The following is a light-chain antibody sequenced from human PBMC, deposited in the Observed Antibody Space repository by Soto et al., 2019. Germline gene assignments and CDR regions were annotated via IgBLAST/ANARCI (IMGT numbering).Light chain of an antibody. V-gene: IGKV3-11*01. CDR2: AAS. CDR3: QQRGDRPRT. CDR1: QSVSNY. J-gene: IGKJ2*01. Sequence: EIVLTQSPAALSLSPGERATLSCRASQSVSNYLAWYQQRPGRAPRLLIYAASHRATGIPARFSGSGSGTDFTLTINSLEPEDFAVYYCQQRGDRPRTFGQGTKLEIK.